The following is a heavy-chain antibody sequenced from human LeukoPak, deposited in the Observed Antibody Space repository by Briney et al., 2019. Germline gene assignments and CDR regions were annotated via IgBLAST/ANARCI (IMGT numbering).Heavy chain of an antibody. CDR3: AKASGYYLYYYYYYYMDV. Sequence: GGSLRLSCAASGFTFSSYSLNWVRQAPGKGLEWVSSITTSSSYIYYADSVKGRFTISRDNSKNTLYLQMNSLRAEDTAVYYCAKASGYYLYYYYYYYMDVWGKGTTVTISS. V-gene: IGHV3-21*04. D-gene: IGHD3-3*01. CDR2: ITTSSSYI. J-gene: IGHJ6*03. CDR1: GFTFSSYS.